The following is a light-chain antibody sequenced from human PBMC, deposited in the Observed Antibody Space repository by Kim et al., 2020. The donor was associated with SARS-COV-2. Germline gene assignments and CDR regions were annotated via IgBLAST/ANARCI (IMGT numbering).Light chain of an antibody. CDR1: QSISDV. V-gene: IGKV1-5*03. J-gene: IGKJ2*01. Sequence: QSASVGDRITITCRASQSISDVLAWYQQKPGKAPKLLIYQASSLQSGVPSRFTGSGSGTEFTLTISSLQPDDFATYYCQQYFIYSTFGRGTKLEI. CDR3: QQYFIYST. CDR2: QAS.